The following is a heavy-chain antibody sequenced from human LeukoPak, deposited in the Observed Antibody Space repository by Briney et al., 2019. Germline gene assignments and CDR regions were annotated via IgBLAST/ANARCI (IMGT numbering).Heavy chain of an antibody. CDR2: IYHTGIS. CDR3: AGNSASSYGNQPS. J-gene: IGHJ4*02. V-gene: IGHV4-38-2*02. D-gene: IGHD3-10*01. CDR1: GYSVSSGYY. Sequence: NPSETLSLTCTVSGYSVSSGYYWGWIRQPPGKGLEWIASIYHTGISDCNPSLKSRVSISVDTSKNEFSLRLNSMTAADTAVYYCAGNSASSYGNQPSWGQGTLVTVSS.